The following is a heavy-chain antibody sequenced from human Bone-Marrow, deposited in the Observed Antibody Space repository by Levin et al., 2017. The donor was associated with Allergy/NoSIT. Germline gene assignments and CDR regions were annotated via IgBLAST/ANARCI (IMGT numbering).Heavy chain of an antibody. CDR1: GFSFNTYN. D-gene: IGHD2-8*02. J-gene: IGHJ2*01. CDR3: AGETTYDFDTGGDLRAGWFVDL. Sequence: GGSLRLSCAASGFSFNTYNMHWVRQAPGKGLECISYISSGSGTSDYADSVKGRFTISRDNANNSMYLQMNSLRAEDTAVYYCAGETTYDFDTGGDLRAGWFVDLWGRGTLVTVSS. CDR2: ISSGSGTS. V-gene: IGHV3-48*01.